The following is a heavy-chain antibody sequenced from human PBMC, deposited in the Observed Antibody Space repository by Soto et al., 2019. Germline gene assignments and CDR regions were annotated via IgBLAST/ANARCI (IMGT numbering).Heavy chain of an antibody. CDR2: IYYSGST. V-gene: IGHV4-30-4*01. D-gene: IGHD3-16*02. Sequence: SETLSLTCTVSGGSISSGDYYWSWIRQPPGKGLEWIGYIYYSGSTYYNPSLKSRVTISVDTSKNQFSLKLSSVTAADTAVYYCARENLLRTPEGVGYDYVWGSYRYFDYWGQGTLVTVSS. CDR1: GGSISSGDYY. J-gene: IGHJ4*02. CDR3: ARENLLRTPEGVGYDYVWGSYRYFDY.